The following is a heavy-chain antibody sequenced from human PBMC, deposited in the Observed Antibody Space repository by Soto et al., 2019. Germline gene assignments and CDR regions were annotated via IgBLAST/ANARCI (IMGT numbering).Heavy chain of an antibody. CDR3: ARPGRRIAVAAPADDAFDI. D-gene: IGHD6-19*01. J-gene: IGHJ3*02. CDR2: IYPGDSDT. CDR1: GYSFTSYW. Sequence: PGESLKISCKGSGYSFTSYWIGWVRQMPGKGLEWMGIIYPGDSDTRHSPSFQGQVTISADKSISTAYLQWSSLKASDTAMYYCARPGRRIAVAAPADDAFDIWGQGTMVTVSS. V-gene: IGHV5-51*01.